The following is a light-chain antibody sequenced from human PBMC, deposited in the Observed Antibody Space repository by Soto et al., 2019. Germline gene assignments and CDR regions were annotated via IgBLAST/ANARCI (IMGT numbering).Light chain of an antibody. V-gene: IGLV2-14*01. Sequence: SLLTQPAPLSGAPGPSITISCTGTTSDVGGYNYVSWYQQHPGKAPKPMIYDVSNRPSGVSNRFSGSKSGDTASLTISGLQAEDEADYYCSSYTSSSTFYVFGTGTKVTVL. CDR1: TSDVGGYNY. J-gene: IGLJ1*01. CDR3: SSYTSSSTFYV. CDR2: DVS.